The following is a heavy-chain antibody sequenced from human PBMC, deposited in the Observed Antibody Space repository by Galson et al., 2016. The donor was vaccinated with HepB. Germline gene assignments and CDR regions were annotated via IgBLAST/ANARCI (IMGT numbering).Heavy chain of an antibody. Sequence: SVKVSCKASGYTFTTYFMHWVRQAPGQGLEWMGLINPNDASSTYAQRFQGRVTMTTDTSTSTVYMELSSLRFEDTAVYYCARDQDVFAVAGPRWSSAFNIWGQGTMITVSS. CDR2: INPNDASS. D-gene: IGHD6-19*01. V-gene: IGHV1-46*01. CDR3: ARDQDVFAVAGPRWSSAFNI. J-gene: IGHJ3*02. CDR1: GYTFTTYF.